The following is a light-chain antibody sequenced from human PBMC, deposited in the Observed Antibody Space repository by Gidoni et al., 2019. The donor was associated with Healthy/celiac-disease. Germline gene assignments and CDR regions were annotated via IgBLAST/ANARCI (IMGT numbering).Light chain of an antibody. CDR2: DAT. Sequence: KMTKPPSTLSASVGDRVPTIGSASSSIISWLAWYQQQPGKAPQLLIYDATSLESGVPSRFSGSGSGTKFTLTISSLQPDDFATYYCQQYNSLYTFGQGTKLEIK. V-gene: IGKV1-5*02. CDR3: QQYNSLYT. CDR1: SSIISW. J-gene: IGKJ2*01.